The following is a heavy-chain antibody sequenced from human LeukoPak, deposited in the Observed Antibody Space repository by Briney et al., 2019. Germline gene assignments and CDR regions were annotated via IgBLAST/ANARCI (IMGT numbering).Heavy chain of an antibody. CDR2: IIPIFGTA. CDR1: GGTFSSYA. D-gene: IGHD2-21*02. J-gene: IGHJ4*02. V-gene: IGHV1-69*05. Sequence: SVRVSCKASGGTFSSYAISWVRQAPGQGLEWVGGIIPIFGTANYAQKFQGRVTITTDESTSTAYMELSSLRSEDTAVYYCARDSTGGGDWYVYWGQGTLVTVSS. CDR3: ARDSTGGGDWYVY.